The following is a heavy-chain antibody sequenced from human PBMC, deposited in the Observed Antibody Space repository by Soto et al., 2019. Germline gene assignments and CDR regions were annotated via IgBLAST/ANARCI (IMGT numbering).Heavy chain of an antibody. Sequence: GGSLRLSCAASGFTFSSYSMNWVRQAPGKGLEWVSSISSSSSYIYYADSVKGRFTISRDNAKNSLYLQMNSLRAEDTAVYYCARDPPDTLYYYYGMDVWGQGTTVTVSS. V-gene: IGHV3-21*01. CDR2: ISSSSSYI. J-gene: IGHJ6*02. CDR3: ARDPPDTLYYYYGMDV. CDR1: GFTFSSYS.